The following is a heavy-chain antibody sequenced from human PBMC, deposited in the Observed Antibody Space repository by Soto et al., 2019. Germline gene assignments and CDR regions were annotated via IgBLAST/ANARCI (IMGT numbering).Heavy chain of an antibody. V-gene: IGHV1-2*04. J-gene: IGHJ6*02. D-gene: IGHD3-3*01. Sequence: ASVKVSCKASGYTFTGYYMHWVRQAPGQGLEWMGWINPNSGGTNYAQKFQGWVTMTRDTSISTAYMELSRLRSDDTAVYYCARDVDYDFWSGYYHYRALGYGMDVWGQGTTVTVSS. CDR1: GYTFTGYY. CDR2: INPNSGGT. CDR3: ARDVDYDFWSGYYHYRALGYGMDV.